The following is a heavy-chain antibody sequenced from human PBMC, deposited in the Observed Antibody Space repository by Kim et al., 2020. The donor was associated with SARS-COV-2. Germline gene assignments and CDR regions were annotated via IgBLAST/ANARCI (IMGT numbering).Heavy chain of an antibody. J-gene: IGHJ2*01. V-gene: IGHV4-39*01. CDR3: ARHLRNWYFDL. Sequence: HSSLKGRVTIYVDTSKDTFSLRLSSVTAADAAVYYCARHLRNWYFDLWGRGTLVTVSS.